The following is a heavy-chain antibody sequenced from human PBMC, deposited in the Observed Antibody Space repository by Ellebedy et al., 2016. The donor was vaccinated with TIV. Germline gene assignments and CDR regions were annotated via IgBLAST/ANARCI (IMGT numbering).Heavy chain of an antibody. D-gene: IGHD5-24*01. CDR3: ARGGDGYGNFEY. CDR1: GFTFSDYY. V-gene: IGHV3-11*06. J-gene: IGHJ4*02. CDR2: ISSSSSYT. Sequence: GGSLRLSCAASGFTFSDYYMSWIRQAPGKGLEWVSYISSSSSYTNYADSVKGRFTISRDNAGNTVYLQMNSLRAEDTAVYHCARGGDGYGNFEYWGQGTLVTVSS.